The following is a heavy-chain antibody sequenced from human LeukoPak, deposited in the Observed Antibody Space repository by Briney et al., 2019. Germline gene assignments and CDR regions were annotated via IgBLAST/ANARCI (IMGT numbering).Heavy chain of an antibody. V-gene: IGHV3-7*01. J-gene: IGHJ4*02. CDR2: IKGDESAR. Sequence: GGSLRLSCAASGFTFSTYWMAWVRQAPGKGLEWVANIKGDESARHQADSVKGRFTISRDNAQNSVYLQMSSLRVEDTAVYYCARDVGGSLDYWGQGTLVTVSS. D-gene: IGHD1-26*01. CDR3: ARDVGGSLDY. CDR1: GFTFSTYW.